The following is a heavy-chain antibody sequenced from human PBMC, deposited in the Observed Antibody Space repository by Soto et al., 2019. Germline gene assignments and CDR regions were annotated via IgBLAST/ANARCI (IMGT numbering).Heavy chain of an antibody. J-gene: IGHJ4*02. D-gene: IGHD2-15*01. CDR1: GGTFSSYA. Sequence: QVQLVQSGAEVKKPGSSVKVSCKASGGTFSSYAISWVRQAPGQGLEWMGGIIPIFGTANYAQKFQGRVTITADESTSTAYMELSGLRSEDTAVYYCAANLGYCSGGSCPHIDYWGQGTLVTVSS. CDR2: IIPIFGTA. V-gene: IGHV1-69*01. CDR3: AANLGYCSGGSCPHIDY.